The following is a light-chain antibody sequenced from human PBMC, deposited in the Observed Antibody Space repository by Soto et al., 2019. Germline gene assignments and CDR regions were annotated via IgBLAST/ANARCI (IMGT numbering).Light chain of an antibody. V-gene: IGLV2-14*01. CDR1: SSDVGGYNY. J-gene: IGLJ2*01. Sequence: QSVLTQPASVSGSPGQSITISCTGTSSDVGGYNYVSWYQQHPGEAPKLMIYQVSLRPSGVSNRFSGSKSGTTASLTISGLQAEDEAEYYCSSYTGSSTLLFGGGTKLTVL. CDR3: SSYTGSSTLL. CDR2: QVS.